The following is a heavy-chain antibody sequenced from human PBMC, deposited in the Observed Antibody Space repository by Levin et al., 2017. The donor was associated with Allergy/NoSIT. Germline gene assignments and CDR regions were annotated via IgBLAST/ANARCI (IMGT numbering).Heavy chain of an antibody. V-gene: IGHV3-30*04. J-gene: IGHJ6*02. CDR2: ISYDGSSK. CDR1: GFTFSTYT. CDR3: SSSGWHIYYGMDV. Sequence: GGSLRLSCAASGFTFSTYTMHWVRQAPGKGLEWVAVISYDGSSKYYADSVKGRFTISRDNYKNTLYLQMNSLKTEDAAVYYCSSSGWHIYYGMDVWGQGTTVTVSS. D-gene: IGHD6-19*01.